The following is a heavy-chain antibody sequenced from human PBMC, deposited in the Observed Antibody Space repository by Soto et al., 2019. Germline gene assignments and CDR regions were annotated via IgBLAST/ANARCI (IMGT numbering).Heavy chain of an antibody. J-gene: IGHJ6*02. CDR1: GYTFTSYA. Sequence: QVQLVQSGAEVKKPGASVKVSCKASGYTFTSYAMHWVRQAPGQRLEWMGWINAGNGNTKYSQKFQGRVTITRDTSASTAYMELSSLRSEDTAVYYCEREQYSSSWYGYYYGMDVWGHGTTVTVSS. CDR2: INAGNGNT. CDR3: EREQYSSSWYGYYYGMDV. V-gene: IGHV1-3*01. D-gene: IGHD6-13*01.